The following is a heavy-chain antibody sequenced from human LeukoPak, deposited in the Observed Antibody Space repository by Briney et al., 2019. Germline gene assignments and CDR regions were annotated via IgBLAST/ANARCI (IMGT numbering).Heavy chain of an antibody. V-gene: IGHV3-7*01. Sequence: GGSLRLSCAASGFTFSSHWMSWVRQAPGKGLEWVANIKQDGSAKYYVDSVRSRFTISRDNAKTSLYLQMNSLRAEDTAVYYCARDGPSVGIDFWGQGALVTVSS. J-gene: IGHJ4*02. D-gene: IGHD7-27*01. CDR3: ARDGPSVGIDF. CDR1: GFTFSSHW. CDR2: IKQDGSAK.